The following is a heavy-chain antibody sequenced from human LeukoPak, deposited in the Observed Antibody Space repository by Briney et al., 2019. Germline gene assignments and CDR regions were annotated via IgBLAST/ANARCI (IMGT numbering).Heavy chain of an antibody. CDR3: ARQRGGSSESDY. J-gene: IGHJ4*02. CDR2: IYYTGST. D-gene: IGHD6-6*01. Sequence: SETLSLTCSVSGGSITSSSYYWAWIRQPPGKGLEWIGNIYYTGSTYYNPSLKSRVTMSVDTSKNQFSLKMSYVTAADASVYYCARQRGGSSESDYWGQGTLVTVSS. V-gene: IGHV4-39*01. CDR1: GGSITSSSYY.